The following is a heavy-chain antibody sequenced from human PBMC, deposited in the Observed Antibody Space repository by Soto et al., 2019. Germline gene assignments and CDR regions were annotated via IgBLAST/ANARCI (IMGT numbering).Heavy chain of an antibody. V-gene: IGHV1-3*01. CDR3: AREDSRAGGTASYYSGMAF. Sequence: ASVKVSCKASGYTFTSYAMHWVRQAPGQRLEWMGWINAGNGNTKYSQKFQGRVTITRDTSASTAYMELSSLRSEDTAVYYCAREDSRAGGTASYYSGMAFGAKGT. CDR1: GYTFTSYA. J-gene: IGHJ6*04. D-gene: IGHD6-13*01. CDR2: INAGNGNT.